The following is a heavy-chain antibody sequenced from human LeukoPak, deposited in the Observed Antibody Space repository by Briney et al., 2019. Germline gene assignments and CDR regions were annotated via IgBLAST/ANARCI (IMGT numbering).Heavy chain of an antibody. CDR1: GRSISSYY. V-gene: IGHV4-59*01. CDR2: IYYSGST. CDR3: ARGLGHSYGLRYFDY. J-gene: IGHJ4*02. Sequence: PSETLPLTCSVSGRSISSYYWRWIRQPPGKGLEWIGYIYYSGSTNYNPSLKSRVTISVDTSKNQFTLKLSSVTAADTAVYYCARGLGHSYGLRYFDYWGQGTLVTVSS. D-gene: IGHD5-18*01.